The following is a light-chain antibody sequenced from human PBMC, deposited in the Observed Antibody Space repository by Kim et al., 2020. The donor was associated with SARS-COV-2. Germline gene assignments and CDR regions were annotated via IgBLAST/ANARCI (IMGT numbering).Light chain of an antibody. J-gene: IGLJ3*02. CDR2: QDS. V-gene: IGLV3-1*01. CDR3: QAWDSGAV. Sequence: SYELTQPPSVSVSPGQTASITCSGDKLGDKYVCWYQQKPGQSPVLVIYQDSKRPSGIPERFSGSNSGNTATLTISGTQAMDEADYYCQAWDSGAVFGGGTQLTVL. CDR1: KLGDKY.